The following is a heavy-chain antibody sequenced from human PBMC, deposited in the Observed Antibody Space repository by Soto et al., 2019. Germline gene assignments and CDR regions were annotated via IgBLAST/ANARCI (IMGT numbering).Heavy chain of an antibody. CDR1: GGSISSGDYY. Sequence: PSETLSLTCTVSGGSISSGDYYWSWIRQPPGKGLEWIGYIYYSGSTYYNPSLKSRVTISVDTSKNQFSLKLSSVTAADTAVYYCARVTAAAGTSYYFDYWGQGTLVTVSS. CDR3: ARVTAAAGTSYYFDY. J-gene: IGHJ4*02. V-gene: IGHV4-30-4*01. CDR2: IYYSGST. D-gene: IGHD6-13*01.